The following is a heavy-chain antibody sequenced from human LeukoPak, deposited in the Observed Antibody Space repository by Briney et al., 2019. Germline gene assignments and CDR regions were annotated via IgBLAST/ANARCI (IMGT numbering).Heavy chain of an antibody. J-gene: IGHJ4*02. V-gene: IGHV4-34*01. CDR3: ARGLVNYYDSSGYYRTGRYFDY. CDR1: GGSFSGYY. D-gene: IGHD3-22*01. Sequence: SETLSLTCAVYGGSFSGYYWSWIRQPPGKGLEWIGEINHSGSTNYNPSLKSRVTISVDTSKNQFSLKLSSVTAADTAVYYCARGLVNYYDSSGYYRTGRYFDYWGQGTLVTVSS. CDR2: INHSGST.